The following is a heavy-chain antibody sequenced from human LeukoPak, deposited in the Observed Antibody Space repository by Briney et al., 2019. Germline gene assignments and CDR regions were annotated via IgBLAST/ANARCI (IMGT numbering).Heavy chain of an antibody. CDR3: ARETATGTRFFDY. J-gene: IGHJ4*02. Sequence: GGSLRLSCAASGSTFSSYSMNWVRQAPGKGLEWVSSISSSSSYIYYADSVKGRFTISRDNAKNSLYLQMNSLRAEDTAVYYCARETATGTRFFDYWGQGTLVTVSS. D-gene: IGHD1-1*01. CDR1: GSTFSSYS. V-gene: IGHV3-21*01. CDR2: ISSSSSYI.